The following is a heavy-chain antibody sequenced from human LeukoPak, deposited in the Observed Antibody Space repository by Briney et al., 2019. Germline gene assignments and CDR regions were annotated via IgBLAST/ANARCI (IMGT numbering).Heavy chain of an antibody. Sequence: SETLSLTCTVSGYSISNDYYWGLIRQSPGKGLEWIGSIYHSGSTYYNPSLKSRVTISVDTSKNQFSLKLSSVTAADTAVYYCARERGARTTVTTGGWFDPWGQGTLVTVSS. V-gene: IGHV4-38-2*02. J-gene: IGHJ5*02. D-gene: IGHD4-17*01. CDR1: GYSISNDYY. CDR2: IYHSGST. CDR3: ARERGARTTVTTGGWFDP.